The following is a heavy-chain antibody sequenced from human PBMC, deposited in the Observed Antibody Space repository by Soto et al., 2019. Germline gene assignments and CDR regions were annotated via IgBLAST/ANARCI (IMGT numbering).Heavy chain of an antibody. CDR2: IWHDGMNK. Sequence: QVQLVESGGGVVQPERSLTLSCAASGFTFSSYGMHWIRQAPGKGLEWVAVIWHDGMNKYYADSVRGRLPISRDNSKNTLYLHMNSLRAEDTAVYYCARDRGSDDPIDYWGQGTLVTVSS. CDR3: ARDRGSDDPIDY. CDR1: GFTFSSYG. J-gene: IGHJ4*02. D-gene: IGHD3-10*01. V-gene: IGHV3-33*01.